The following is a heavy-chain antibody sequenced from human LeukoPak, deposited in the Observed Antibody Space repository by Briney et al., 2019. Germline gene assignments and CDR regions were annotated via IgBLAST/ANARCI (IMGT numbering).Heavy chain of an antibody. CDR2: IYSGGST. V-gene: IGHV3-53*01. CDR3: ATSGGSHYFFDY. CDR1: GFTVSSNY. J-gene: IGHJ4*02. D-gene: IGHD2-15*01. Sequence: GGSLTLSCAASGFTVSSNYMSWVRQAPGKGLEWVSVIYSGGSTYYADSVKGRFTISRDNSKNTLYLQMNSLRAEDTAVYYCATSGGSHYFFDYWGQGTLVTVSS.